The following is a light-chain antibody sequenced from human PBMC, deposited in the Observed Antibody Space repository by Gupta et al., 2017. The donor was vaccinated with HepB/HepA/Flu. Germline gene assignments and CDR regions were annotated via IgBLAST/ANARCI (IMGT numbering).Light chain of an antibody. CDR2: GKN. Sequence: SSELTQDPAVSVALGQTVRITCQGDSLRSYYASWYQQKPGQAPVLVIYGKNNRPSGIPDRFSGSSSGNTASLTITGAQAEDEAEYYCNSRDSSGNPWVFGGGTKLTVL. J-gene: IGLJ3*02. CDR3: NSRDSSGNPWV. CDR1: SLRSYY. V-gene: IGLV3-19*01.